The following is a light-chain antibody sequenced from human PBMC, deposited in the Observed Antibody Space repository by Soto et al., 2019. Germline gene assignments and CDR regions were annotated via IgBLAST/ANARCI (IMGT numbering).Light chain of an antibody. V-gene: IGKV1-5*01. Sequence: DIQMTQSPSTLSGSVGDRVTITCRASQTISSWLAWYQQKPGQAPRLLIYAASTRATGIPARFSGSGSGTDFTLTISRLEPEDFATYYCQQYNSYSPPWTFGQGTKV. CDR2: AAS. CDR1: QTISSW. J-gene: IGKJ1*01. CDR3: QQYNSYSPPWT.